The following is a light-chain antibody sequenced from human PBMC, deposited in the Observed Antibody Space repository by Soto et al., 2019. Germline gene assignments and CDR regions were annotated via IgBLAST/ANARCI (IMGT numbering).Light chain of an antibody. Sequence: EIVLTQSPGTLSLSPGRRATLSCRASQTISSSSLAWYQQSPGQAPRLLIYGASSRATGVPDRFSGRGSGTEFSLTISRLEPEDFAVYYCQQYGRSDPITFGPGTKVDIK. CDR2: GAS. CDR3: QQYGRSDPIT. V-gene: IGKV3-20*01. J-gene: IGKJ3*01. CDR1: QTISSSS.